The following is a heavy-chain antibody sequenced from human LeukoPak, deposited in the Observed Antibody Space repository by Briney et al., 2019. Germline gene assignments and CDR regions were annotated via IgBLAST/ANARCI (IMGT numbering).Heavy chain of an antibody. CDR1: GFTFSSNW. CDR3: ARANNSSWHN. D-gene: IGHD6-13*01. V-gene: IGHV3-7*01. CDR2: IKPDGSAG. Sequence: GSLRLSCATSGFTFSSNWMSWVRHVPGRGLDWVANIKPDGSAGYYAASVKGRFTVSRDNAKNSLCLQMNSLRVEDTAVYYCARANNSSWHNWGQGTLVTVAS. J-gene: IGHJ4*02.